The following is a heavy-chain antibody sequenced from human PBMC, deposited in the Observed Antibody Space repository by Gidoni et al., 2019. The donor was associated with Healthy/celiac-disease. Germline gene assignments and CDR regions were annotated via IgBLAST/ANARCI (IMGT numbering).Heavy chain of an antibody. CDR3: ARDPGVDYGDYVGGDY. Sequence: QVQLVESGGGVVQPGRSLRLSCAASGFTFSSYGMPWVRQAPGKGRGGVAVIWYDGRNKYDGNSVKGRFTISIDNSKNTLDLQMNSLRAEDTAVYYCARDPGVDYGDYVGGDYWGQGTLVTVSS. D-gene: IGHD4-17*01. CDR1: GFTFSSYG. CDR2: IWYDGRNK. J-gene: IGHJ4*02. V-gene: IGHV3-33*01.